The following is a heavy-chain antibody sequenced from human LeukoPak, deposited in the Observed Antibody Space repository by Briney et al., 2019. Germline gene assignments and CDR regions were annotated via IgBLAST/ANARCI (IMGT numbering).Heavy chain of an antibody. CDR3: ARWGYDSSSYAFDI. J-gene: IGHJ3*02. CDR1: GFTFSRYA. CDR2: ISSNGGST. D-gene: IGHD3-22*01. V-gene: IGHV3-64*01. Sequence: GGSLRLSCAASGFTFSRYAMHWVRQAPGKGLEYVSAISSNGGSTYYANSVKGRFTASRDNSKNTLYLQMGGLRAEDMAVYYCARWGYDSSSYAFDIWGQGTMVTVSS.